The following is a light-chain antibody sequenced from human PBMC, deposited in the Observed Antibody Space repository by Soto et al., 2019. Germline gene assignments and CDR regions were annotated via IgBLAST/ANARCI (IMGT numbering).Light chain of an antibody. Sequence: DIQMTQSPSSLSASVGDRVTITCRASQSISTYLNWYQQKPGEAPRVLMYDASSLQSGVPSRFSGSGAGTDFTLTITSLQPEDVATYYCQQSYSPPWTFGQGTKVEI. CDR3: QQSYSPPWT. V-gene: IGKV1-39*01. CDR2: DAS. CDR1: QSISTY. J-gene: IGKJ1*01.